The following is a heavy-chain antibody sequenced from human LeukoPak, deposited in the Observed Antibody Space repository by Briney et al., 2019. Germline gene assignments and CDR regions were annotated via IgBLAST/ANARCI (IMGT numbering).Heavy chain of an antibody. CDR2: TYYRSKWYN. CDR1: GDSVSSNSAA. V-gene: IGHV6-1*01. Sequence: SQTLSLTCAISGDSVSSNSAAWSWIRQSPSRGLEWLGRTYYRSKWYNDYAVSVKSRITINPDTSKKQFSLQLNSVTPEDTVVYYWGGGQPLENWFDPWGQGTLVTVSS. CDR3: GGGQPLENWFDP. D-gene: IGHD6-13*01. J-gene: IGHJ5*02.